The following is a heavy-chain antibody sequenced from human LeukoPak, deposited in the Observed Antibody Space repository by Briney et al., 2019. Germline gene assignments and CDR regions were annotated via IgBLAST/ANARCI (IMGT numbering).Heavy chain of an antibody. V-gene: IGHV4-34*01. Sequence: SATLSLTCAVYGGSFSGYYWSWIRQPPGKGLEWIGEINHSGSTNYNPPLKSRVTISVDTSKNQFSLKLSSVTAADTAVYYCARGLGYSYGAAFDYWGQGTLVTVS. D-gene: IGHD5-18*01. CDR1: GGSFSGYY. J-gene: IGHJ4*02. CDR2: INHSGST. CDR3: ARGLGYSYGAAFDY.